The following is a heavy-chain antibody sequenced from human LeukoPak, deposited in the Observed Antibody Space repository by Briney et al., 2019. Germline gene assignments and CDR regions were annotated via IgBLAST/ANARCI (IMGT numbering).Heavy chain of an antibody. J-gene: IGHJ3*02. Sequence: GSLRLSCAASGFTFSGYSMNWVRQAPAKGLEWVSYISSSSSAIHYADSVKGRFTISRDNAKNSLYLQMDSLRDEDTAVYYCARDYVYAFNIWGQGTMVTVSS. CDR1: GFTFSGYS. CDR3: ARDYVYAFNI. D-gene: IGHD3-10*02. V-gene: IGHV3-48*02. CDR2: ISSSSSAI.